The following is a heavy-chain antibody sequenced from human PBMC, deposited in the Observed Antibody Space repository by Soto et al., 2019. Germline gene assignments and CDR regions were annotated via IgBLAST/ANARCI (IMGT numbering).Heavy chain of an antibody. CDR2: INHSGST. CDR1: GGSFSGYY. J-gene: IGHJ6*03. CDR3: ASSVTIAPAGNFYYYYYMDV. D-gene: IGHD6-13*01. V-gene: IGHV4-34*01. Sequence: SETLSLTCAVYGGSFSGYYWTWIRQPPGKGLEWIGEINHSGSTNYNSSLRSRVTISVDTSKNQFSLKLSSVTAADTAVYYCASSVTIAPAGNFYYYYYMDVWGKGTTVTVSS.